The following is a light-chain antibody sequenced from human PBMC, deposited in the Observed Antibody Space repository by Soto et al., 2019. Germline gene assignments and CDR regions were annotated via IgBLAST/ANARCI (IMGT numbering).Light chain of an antibody. CDR1: QSVSNY. V-gene: IGKV3-11*01. CDR2: DAS. Sequence: DIVLTQSPATLSLSPGERVILSCRASQSVSNYLAWYQQKLGQAPRLLIYDASKRATGIPARFSGSGTGTDFTVTISSLEPEDSAVYFCQQCSSWPLTFGGGTTVQIK. J-gene: IGKJ4*01. CDR3: QQCSSWPLT.